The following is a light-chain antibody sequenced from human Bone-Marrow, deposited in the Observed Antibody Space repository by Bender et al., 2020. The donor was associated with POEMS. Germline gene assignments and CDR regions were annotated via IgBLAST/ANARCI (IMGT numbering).Light chain of an antibody. CDR2: EVI. J-gene: IGLJ2*01. Sequence: QSALTQPASVSGSPGQSITISCTGASSDVGRYNLVSWYQQLPGKAPKLIIYEVIKRPSGVSDRFSGSKSGSTASLTISGLQAEDESDYYCCSYAGSAIVAFGGGTKLTVL. CDR3: CSYAGSAIVA. V-gene: IGLV2-23*02. CDR1: SSDVGRYNL.